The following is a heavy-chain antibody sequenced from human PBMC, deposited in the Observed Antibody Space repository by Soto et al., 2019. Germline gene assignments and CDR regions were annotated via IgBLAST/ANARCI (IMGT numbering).Heavy chain of an antibody. CDR1: GYTFTSYD. CDR2: MNPNSGNT. V-gene: IGHV1-8*01. CDR3: ARVYCSSTSCYWYYYYMDV. D-gene: IGHD2-2*01. Sequence: ASVKVSCKASGYTFTSYDINLVRQATGQGLEWMGWMNPNSGNTGYAQKFQGRVTMTRNTSISTAYMELSSLRSEDTAVYYCARVYCSSTSCYWYYYYMDVWGKGTTVTVSS. J-gene: IGHJ6*03.